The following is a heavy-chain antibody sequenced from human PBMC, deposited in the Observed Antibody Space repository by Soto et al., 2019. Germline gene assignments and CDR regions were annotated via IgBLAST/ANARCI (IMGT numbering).Heavy chain of an antibody. Sequence: EVQLLESGGGLVQPGGSLRLACAASGFTFNNYAMNWVRQAPGRGLEWVSIISPNGDSTYYADSVKGRFTISRDNSQHTVFLKINSLRAEDTAIYFCAKVRLTDYLRYAPHLWGQGTLVNVSS. CDR2: ISPNGDST. CDR1: GFTFNNYA. V-gene: IGHV3-23*01. CDR3: AKVRLTDYLRYAPHL. J-gene: IGHJ3*01. D-gene: IGHD2-8*01.